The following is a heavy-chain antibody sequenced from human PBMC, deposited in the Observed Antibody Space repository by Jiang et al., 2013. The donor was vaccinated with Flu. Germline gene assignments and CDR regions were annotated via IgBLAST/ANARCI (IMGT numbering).Heavy chain of an antibody. J-gene: IGHJ4*02. Sequence: GPGLVKPSQTLSLTCAVSGGSISSGGYSWSWIRQPPGKGLEWIGYIYYSGSTYYNPSLKSRVTISVDTSKNQFSLKLSSVTAADTAVYYCAGAMTSVVTAPDYWGQGTLVTVSS. CDR1: GGSISSGGYS. CDR2: IYYSGST. V-gene: IGHV4-30-4*07. D-gene: IGHD2-21*02. CDR3: AGAMTSVVTAPDY.